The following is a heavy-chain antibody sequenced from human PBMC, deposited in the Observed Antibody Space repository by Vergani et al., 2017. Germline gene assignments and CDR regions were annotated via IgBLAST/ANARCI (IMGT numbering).Heavy chain of an antibody. CDR2: MNGDGDTI. CDR3: ARARKYRFRVVWENWFDP. D-gene: IGHD3-3*01. V-gene: IGHV3-74*01. J-gene: IGHJ5*02. Sequence: EVELVESGGGLVQPGGSLRLSCAASGFTFNEYWMHWARQVPGKGLVWVSGMNGDGDTISYADSVKGRFTISRDNAKNTLFLQMNSLRAEDTAVYYCARARKYRFRVVWENWFDPWWQETLLTVSS. CDR1: GFTFNEYW.